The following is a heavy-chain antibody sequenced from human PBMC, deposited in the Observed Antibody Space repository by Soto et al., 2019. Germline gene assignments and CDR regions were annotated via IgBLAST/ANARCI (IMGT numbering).Heavy chain of an antibody. Sequence: QVQLVESGGGVVQPGRSLRLSCAASGFTFSSYGMHWVRQAPGKGLEWVAVISYDGSNKYYADSVKGRFTISRDNSKNTLYLQMNSLRAEDTAVYYCAKASRLPSHDAFDIWGQGTMVTVSS. D-gene: IGHD5-18*01. V-gene: IGHV3-30*18. J-gene: IGHJ3*02. CDR2: ISYDGSNK. CDR3: AKASRLPSHDAFDI. CDR1: GFTFSSYG.